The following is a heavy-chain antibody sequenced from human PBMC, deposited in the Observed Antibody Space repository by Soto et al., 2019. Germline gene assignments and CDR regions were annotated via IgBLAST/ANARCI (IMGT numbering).Heavy chain of an antibody. CDR1: GASITYSSYY. J-gene: IGHJ4*02. CDR2: VYYSGST. Sequence: PSETLSLTCTVSGASITYSSYYWGWVRQPPGKGLEWIAYVYYSGSTYYNPSLKSRVTISLDTSENLFSLSLTSVTAADTAVYYFARMPIVGTTPYYFDSWGPGTLVTVSS. CDR3: ARMPIVGTTPYYFDS. V-gene: IGHV4-39*01. D-gene: IGHD1-1*01.